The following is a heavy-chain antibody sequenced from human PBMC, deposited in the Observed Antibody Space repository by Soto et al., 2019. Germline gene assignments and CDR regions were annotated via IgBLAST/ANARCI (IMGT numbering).Heavy chain of an antibody. J-gene: IGHJ6*03. CDR2: ISGSGVST. D-gene: IGHD6-13*01. V-gene: IGHV3-23*01. Sequence: PGGSLRLSCAASGFTFSSYAMSWVRQAPGKGLEWVSTISGSGVSTYYADSVKGRFTISRDNSKNTLFLQMNSLRVEDTAVYYCAKVGSYSLHYYYYYMDVWGKGTTVTVSS. CDR1: GFTFSSYA. CDR3: AKVGSYSLHYYYYYMDV.